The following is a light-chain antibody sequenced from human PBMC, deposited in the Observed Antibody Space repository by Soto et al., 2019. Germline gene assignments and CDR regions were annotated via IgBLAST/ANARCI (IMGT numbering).Light chain of an antibody. V-gene: IGKV2-28*01. J-gene: IGKJ1*01. CDR3: MQALQTPRT. CDR2: MGS. Sequence: DIVMTQSPLSLPATPGEPASISCRSSQSLLHSNGYNFLDWYVQKPGQSPQLLIYMGSNRASGVPDRFSGSGSGTDFTLKISRVEAEDVGGYYCMQALQTPRTFGQGTKVEIK. CDR1: QSLLHSNGYNF.